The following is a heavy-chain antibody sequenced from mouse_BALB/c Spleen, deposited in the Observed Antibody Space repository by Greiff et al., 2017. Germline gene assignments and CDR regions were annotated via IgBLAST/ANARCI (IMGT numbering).Heavy chain of an antibody. CDR2: IWAGGST. V-gene: IGHV2-9*02. J-gene: IGHJ2*01. CDR3: ARETVVATYYFDY. D-gene: IGHD1-1*01. Sequence: VKLMESGPGLVAPSQSLSITCTVSGFSLTSYGVHWVRQPPGKGLEWLGVIWAGGSTNYNSALMSRLSISKDNSKSQVFLKMNSLQTDDTAMYYCARETVVATYYFDYWGQGTTLTVSS. CDR1: GFSLTSYG.